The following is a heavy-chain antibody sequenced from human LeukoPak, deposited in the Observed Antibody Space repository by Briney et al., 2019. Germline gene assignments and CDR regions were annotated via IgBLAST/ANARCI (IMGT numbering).Heavy chain of an antibody. CDR3: ARGLSGWYGGAYDY. CDR2: INHSGST. D-gene: IGHD6-19*01. J-gene: IGHJ4*02. V-gene: IGHV4-34*01. CDR1: GGSFSGYY. Sequence: PSETLSLTCAVYGGSFSGYYWSWIRQPPGKGLEWIGEINHSGSTNYNPSLKSRVTISVDTSKNQFSLKLSSVTAADTAVYYCARGLSGWYGGAYDYWGQGTLVTVSS.